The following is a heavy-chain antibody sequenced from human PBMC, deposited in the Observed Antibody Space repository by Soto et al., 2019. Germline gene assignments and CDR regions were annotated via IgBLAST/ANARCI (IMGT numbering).Heavy chain of an antibody. CDR1: GGSISSSSYY. CDR3: ARVLSLVFPRYDSSGPADY. V-gene: IGHV4-39*01. D-gene: IGHD3-22*01. Sequence: SETLSLTCTVSGGSISSSSYYWGWIRQPPGKGLEWIGSIYYSGSTYYNPSLKSRGTISVDTSKNQFSLKLSYVTAADTAVYYCARVLSLVFPRYDSSGPADYWGQGTLVTVSS. CDR2: IYYSGST. J-gene: IGHJ4*02.